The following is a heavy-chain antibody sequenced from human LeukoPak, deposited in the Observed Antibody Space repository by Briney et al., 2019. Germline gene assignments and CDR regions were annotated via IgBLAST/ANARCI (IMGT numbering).Heavy chain of an antibody. V-gene: IGHV3-23*01. Sequence: GGSLRLSCAASGFTFSIYAMSWVRQAPGKGLEWVSVISGSGDDTYYADSVKGRFPISRDNSKNTLYLQMNSLRAEDTAVYYCAKRWFLDYWGQGTLVTVSS. D-gene: IGHD4-23*01. CDR1: GFTFSIYA. CDR3: AKRWFLDY. CDR2: ISGSGDDT. J-gene: IGHJ4*02.